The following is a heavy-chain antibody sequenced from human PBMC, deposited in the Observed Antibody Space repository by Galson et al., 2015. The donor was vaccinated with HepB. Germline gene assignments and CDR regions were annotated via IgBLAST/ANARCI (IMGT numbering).Heavy chain of an antibody. CDR1: GFTFSSYS. V-gene: IGHV3-48*02. CDR3: ARELEIPLKLVWS. D-gene: IGHD3/OR15-3a*01. Sequence: ALRLSRAASGFTFSSYSMNWVRQAAGKGLEWVSYISSSSSTIYYADSVKGRFTISRDNAKNSLYLQMNSLRDEDTAVYYFARELEIPLKLVWSWGQGTLVTVSS. J-gene: IGHJ5*02. CDR2: ISSSSSTI.